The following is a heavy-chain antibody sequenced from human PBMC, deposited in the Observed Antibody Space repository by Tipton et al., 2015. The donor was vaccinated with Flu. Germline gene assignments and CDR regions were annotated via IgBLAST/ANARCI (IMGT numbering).Heavy chain of an antibody. Sequence: TLSLTCTVSGGSVSGYYWSWIRQPAGKGLEWIGRIYTSGSTNSNPSLKSRLSMSVDTSKNQFSLKLSSVTAADTAVYYCARDRWELIDYWGQGTLLTVSS. CDR2: IYTSGST. V-gene: IGHV4-4*07. CDR1: GGSVSGYY. CDR3: ARDRWELIDY. D-gene: IGHD1-26*01. J-gene: IGHJ4*02.